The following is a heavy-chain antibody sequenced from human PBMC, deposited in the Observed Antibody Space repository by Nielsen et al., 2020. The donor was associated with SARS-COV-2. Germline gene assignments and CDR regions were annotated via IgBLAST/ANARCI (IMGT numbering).Heavy chain of an antibody. V-gene: IGHV5-10-1*01. J-gene: IGHJ4*02. CDR2: IDPSDSYT. Sequence: GESLKISCKGSGYSFTSYWISWVRQMPGKGLEWMGRIDPSDSYTNYSPSFQGHVTISADKSISTAYLQWSSLQASDTAMYYCAILNSYSTYYDYWGQGTLVTVSS. D-gene: IGHD6-13*01. CDR1: GYSFTSYW. CDR3: AILNSYSTYYDY.